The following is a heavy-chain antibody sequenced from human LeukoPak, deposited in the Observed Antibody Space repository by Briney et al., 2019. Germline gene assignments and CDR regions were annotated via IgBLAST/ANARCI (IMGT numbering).Heavy chain of an antibody. D-gene: IGHD3-22*01. CDR2: IIPIFGTA. J-gene: IGHJ4*02. V-gene: IGHV1-69*05. CDR1: GYTFTAYY. CDR3: ASDGTYYYDSSGYYLGY. Sequence: SVKVSCKASGYTFTAYYMHWVRQAPGQGLEWMGRIIPIFGTANYAQKFQGRVTITTDEPTSTAYMELSSLRSEDTAVYYCASDGTYYYDSSGYYLGYWGQGTLLTVSS.